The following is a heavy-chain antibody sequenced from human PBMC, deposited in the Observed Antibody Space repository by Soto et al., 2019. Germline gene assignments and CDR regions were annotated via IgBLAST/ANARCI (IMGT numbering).Heavy chain of an antibody. J-gene: IGHJ6*02. CDR1: GYTFTGYY. V-gene: IGHV1-2*02. CDR3: AGITMIVVGAYGMDV. D-gene: IGHD3-22*01. Sequence: ASVKVSCKASGYTFTGYYMHWVRQAPGQGLEWMGWINPNSGGTNYAQKFQGRVTMTRDTSISTAYMELSRLRSDDTAVYYCAGITMIVVGAYGMDVWGQGTTVTVSS. CDR2: INPNSGGT.